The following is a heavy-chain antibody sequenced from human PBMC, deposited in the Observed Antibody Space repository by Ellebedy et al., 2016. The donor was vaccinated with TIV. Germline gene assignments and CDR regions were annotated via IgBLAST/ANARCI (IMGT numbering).Heavy chain of an antibody. CDR3: ARAPRVLRFLEWLPKKDYYYGMDV. CDR2: INPNSGGT. Sequence: APVKVSCKASGYTFTGYYMHWVRQAPGQGLEWMGWINPNSGGTNYAQKFQGWVTMTRDTSISTAYMELSRLRSDDTAVYYCARAPRVLRFLEWLPKKDYYYGMDVWGQGTTVTVSS. V-gene: IGHV1-2*04. D-gene: IGHD3-3*01. J-gene: IGHJ6*02. CDR1: GYTFTGYY.